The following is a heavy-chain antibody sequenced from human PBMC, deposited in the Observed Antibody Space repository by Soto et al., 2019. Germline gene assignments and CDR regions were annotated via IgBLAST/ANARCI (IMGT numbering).Heavy chain of an antibody. D-gene: IGHD3-22*01. CDR3: AEGVYYDSSGYLYYFDY. V-gene: IGHV1-69*01. Sequence: VQLLESGGGLVQPGGSLRLSCAASGFTFSSYAISWVRQAPGQGLEWMGGIIPIFGTANYAQKFQGRVTITADESTSTAYMELSSLRSEDTAVYYCAEGVYYDSSGYLYYFDYWGQGTLVTVSS. CDR1: GFTFSSYA. CDR2: IIPIFGTA. J-gene: IGHJ4*02.